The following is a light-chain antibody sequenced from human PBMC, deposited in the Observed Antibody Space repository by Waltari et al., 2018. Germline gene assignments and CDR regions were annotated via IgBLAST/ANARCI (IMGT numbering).Light chain of an antibody. CDR3: QQYGTSPPMYT. CDR1: QNVSSIY. V-gene: IGKV3-20*01. Sequence: IVLKLTQGPLLLSSGEGANVSCRSSQNVSSIYLAWYQQKPGRAPRLLIYGASNRATGIPDRFSGSGSGTDFSLTISSLEPEDFAVYYCQQYGTSPPMYTFGQGTNLEIK. J-gene: IGKJ2*01. CDR2: GAS.